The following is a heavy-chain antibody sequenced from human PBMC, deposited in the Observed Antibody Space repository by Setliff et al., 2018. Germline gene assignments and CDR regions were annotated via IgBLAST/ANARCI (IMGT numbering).Heavy chain of an antibody. J-gene: IGHJ4*02. CDR2: ISPSGST. V-gene: IGHV4-61*09. CDR3: ARSPSSGAYWNPRPFYSDY. D-gene: IGHD1-26*01. CDR1: GASITSGGFY. Sequence: NPSETLSLTCSVSGASITSGGFYWTWIRQPAGKGLEWIGHISPSGSTTYNPSVKSRVTISLDTSKNHFSLKLDSVTAADTALYYCARSPSSGAYWNPRPFYSDYWARGTLVTV.